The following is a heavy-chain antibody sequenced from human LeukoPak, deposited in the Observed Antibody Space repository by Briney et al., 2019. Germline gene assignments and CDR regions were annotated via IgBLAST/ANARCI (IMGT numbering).Heavy chain of an antibody. J-gene: IGHJ4*02. Sequence: SGGSLRLSCAASGFTFDDYAMHWVRQAPGKGLEWVSGISWNSGSIGYADSVKGRFTISRDNAKNSLYLQMNSLRAEDTALYYCATSSGWGQGTLVTVSS. D-gene: IGHD6-19*01. CDR2: ISWNSGSI. V-gene: IGHV3-9*01. CDR3: ATSSG. CDR1: GFTFDDYA.